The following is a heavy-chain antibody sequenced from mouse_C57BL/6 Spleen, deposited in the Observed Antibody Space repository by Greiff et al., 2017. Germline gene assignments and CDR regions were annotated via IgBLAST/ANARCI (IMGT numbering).Heavy chain of an antibody. CDR1: GFSLTSYG. V-gene: IGHV2-3*01. CDR2: IWGDGST. Sequence: QVQLKESGPGLVAPSQSLSITCTVSGFSLTSYGVSWVRQPPGKGLGWLGVIWGDGSTHYHSALISRLSISKDNSKSQVFLKMNSLQTDDTATYDCAKPNMIYDGDAMDYWGQGTSVTVSS. D-gene: IGHD2-12*01. J-gene: IGHJ4*01. CDR3: AKPNMIYDGDAMDY.